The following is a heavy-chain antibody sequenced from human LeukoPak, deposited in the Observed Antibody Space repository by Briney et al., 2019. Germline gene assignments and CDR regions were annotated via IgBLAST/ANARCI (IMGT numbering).Heavy chain of an antibody. Sequence: GGSLRLSCAASGFTFSSYGMHWVRQAPGKGLEWVAVIWYDGSNKYYADSVKGRFTISRDNSKNTLYLQMNSLRAEDTAVHYCARDDPYSSSWYAFRHWGQGTLVTVSS. V-gene: IGHV3-33*01. D-gene: IGHD6-13*01. CDR2: IWYDGSNK. J-gene: IGHJ4*02. CDR3: ARDDPYSSSWYAFRH. CDR1: GFTFSSYG.